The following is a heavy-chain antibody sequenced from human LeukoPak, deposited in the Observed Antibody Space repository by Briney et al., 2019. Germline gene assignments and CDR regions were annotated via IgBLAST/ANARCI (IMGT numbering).Heavy chain of an antibody. D-gene: IGHD3-22*01. Sequence: GRSLRLSCAASGFTFSSYAMHWVRQAPGKGLEWVAVISYDGSNKYYADSVKGRFTISRDNSKNTLYLQMNSLRAEDTAVYYCARAYYDSSGYYFSPGGYWGQGTLVTVSS. CDR3: ARAYYDSSGYYFSPGGY. V-gene: IGHV3-30-3*01. J-gene: IGHJ4*02. CDR2: ISYDGSNK. CDR1: GFTFSSYA.